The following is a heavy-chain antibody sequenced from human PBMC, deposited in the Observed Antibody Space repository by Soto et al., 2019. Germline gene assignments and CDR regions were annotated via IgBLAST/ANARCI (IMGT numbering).Heavy chain of an antibody. V-gene: IGHV1-46*01. D-gene: IGHD5-12*01. CDR2: INPSGGST. Sequence: GASVKVSCKASGYTFTSYYMDWVRQAPGQGLEWMGIINPSGGSTSYAQKFQGRVTMTRDTSTSTVYMELSSLRSEDTAVYYCAREHSGYEGKHYYGMDVWGQGTTVTVSS. CDR3: AREHSGYEGKHYYGMDV. J-gene: IGHJ6*02. CDR1: GYTFTSYY.